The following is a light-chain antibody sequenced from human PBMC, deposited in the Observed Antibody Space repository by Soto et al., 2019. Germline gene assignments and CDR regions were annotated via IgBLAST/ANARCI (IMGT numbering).Light chain of an antibody. J-gene: IGLJ1*01. Sequence: VLTQPASVSGSPGQSITISCTGTSNDVGGFNYVSWYQQLPGKAPKLVIYDVTHRTSGVSDRFSGSRSGNTASLTISGLQAEDEADYYCTSFTSGSTPYVLGTGTKVTVL. CDR2: DVT. CDR1: SNDVGGFNY. CDR3: TSFTSGSTPYV. V-gene: IGLV2-14*03.